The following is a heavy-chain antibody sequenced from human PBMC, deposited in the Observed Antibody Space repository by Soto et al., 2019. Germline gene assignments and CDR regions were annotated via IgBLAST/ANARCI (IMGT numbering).Heavy chain of an antibody. D-gene: IGHD4-17*01. CDR2: IYPGNSDT. Sequence: PVASLNGRWTCSGYGYTSYVVGSLRQMPGKGLEWMGIIYPGNSDTRYSPSFQGKVTISADKSISTAYLQWSSLKASDTAMYYCARQSGERAYYYYGMYGWARGTTVTISS. J-gene: IGHJ6*02. CDR1: GYGYTSYV. V-gene: IGHV5-51*01. CDR3: ARQSGERAYYYYGMYG.